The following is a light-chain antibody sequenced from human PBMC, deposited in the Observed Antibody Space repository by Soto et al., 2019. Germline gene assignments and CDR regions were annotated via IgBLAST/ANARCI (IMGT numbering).Light chain of an antibody. CDR3: QQYETFSGP. CDR2: DAS. V-gene: IGKV1-5*01. CDR1: QSVSGW. Sequence: DIGVPLAPATRCASMRDTVTVTCRASQSVSGWLAWYQQKPGEAPKLLIYDASALPRGVPARFSGSGSGTKFTLTIASLQPDDFATYYCQQYETFSGPFGHGTNVAIK. J-gene: IGKJ3*01.